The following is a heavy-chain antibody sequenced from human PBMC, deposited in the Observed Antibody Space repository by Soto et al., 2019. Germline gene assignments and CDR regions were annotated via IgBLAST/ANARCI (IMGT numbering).Heavy chain of an antibody. CDR1: GYTFTSYG. V-gene: IGHV1-18*01. D-gene: IGHD3-3*01. J-gene: IGHJ4*02. CDR3: ARGEETYYDFWSPGYYFDY. CDR2: ISAYNGNT. Sequence: ASVKVSCKASGYTFTSYGISWVRQAPGQGLEWMGWISAYNGNTNYAQKLQGRVTMTTDTSTSTAYMELRSLRSDDTAVYYCARGEETYYDFWSPGYYFDYWGQGTLVTVYS.